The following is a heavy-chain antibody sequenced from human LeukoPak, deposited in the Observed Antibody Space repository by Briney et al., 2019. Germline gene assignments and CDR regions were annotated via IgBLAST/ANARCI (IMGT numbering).Heavy chain of an antibody. CDR3: AREGFIAAAGTPCFDP. Sequence: ASVKVSCKASGYTFTSYGISWVRQAPGQGLEWMGWISAYNGNTNYAQKLQGRVTMTTDTSTSTAYMELRSLRSDDTAVYYCAREGFIAAAGTPCFDPWGQGTLVTVSP. CDR2: ISAYNGNT. J-gene: IGHJ5*02. D-gene: IGHD6-13*01. V-gene: IGHV1-18*01. CDR1: GYTFTSYG.